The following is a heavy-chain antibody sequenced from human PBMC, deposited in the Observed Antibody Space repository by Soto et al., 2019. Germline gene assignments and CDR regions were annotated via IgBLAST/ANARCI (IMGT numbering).Heavy chain of an antibody. Sequence: QVQLVQSGAEVKKPGASVKVSCKASGYTFTTYGVSWVRQAPGQGLEWMGWITYNGDTNYPQKLQGRVTMTTDSSTSTAYLELRSLRSDDTAVYYCARADITRYGVFDYWGQGTLVTVSS. CDR1: GYTFTTYG. CDR3: ARADITRYGVFDY. J-gene: IGHJ4*02. D-gene: IGHD3-10*01. V-gene: IGHV1-18*01. CDR2: ITYNGDT.